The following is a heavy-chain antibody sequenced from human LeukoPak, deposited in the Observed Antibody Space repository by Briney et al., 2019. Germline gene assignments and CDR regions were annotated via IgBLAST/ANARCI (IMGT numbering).Heavy chain of an antibody. CDR3: ARVGGITIFGVVIPNWFDP. V-gene: IGHV4-4*07. CDR2: IYTSGST. D-gene: IGHD3-3*01. Sequence: SETLSLTCTVSGGSISSYYWSWIRQPAGKGLEWIGRIYTSGSTNYNPSLKSRVTMSVDTSKNQFSLKLSSVTAADTAVYYCARVGGITIFGVVIPNWFDPWGQGTLVTVSS. CDR1: GGSISSYY. J-gene: IGHJ5*02.